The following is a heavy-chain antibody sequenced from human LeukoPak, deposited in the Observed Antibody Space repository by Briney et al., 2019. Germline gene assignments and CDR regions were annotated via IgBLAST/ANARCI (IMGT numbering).Heavy chain of an antibody. Sequence: GASVKVSCKASGYTFTSYGISWVRQAPGQGLEWMGRINPNSGGTNYAQKFQGRVTMTRDTSISTAYMELSRLRSDDTAVYYCARVLRYFDWLLLGYWGQGTLVTVSS. J-gene: IGHJ4*02. CDR2: INPNSGGT. V-gene: IGHV1-2*06. CDR3: ARVLRYFDWLLLGY. D-gene: IGHD3-9*01. CDR1: GYTFTSYG.